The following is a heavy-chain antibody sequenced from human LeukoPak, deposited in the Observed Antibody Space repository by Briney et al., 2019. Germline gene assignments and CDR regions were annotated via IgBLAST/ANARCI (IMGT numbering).Heavy chain of an antibody. CDR3: ARGPNSNWSGLDF. J-gene: IGHJ4*02. V-gene: IGHV3-74*01. CDR2: ISPTGSTT. D-gene: IGHD6-6*01. CDR1: GFSFSGHW. Sequence: PWGSLRLSCTASGFSFSGHWMHWARQLPGKGLVWVSRISPTGSTTSYADSVKGRFTVSRDNAKNTLYLQVNNLRAEDTAVYYCARGPNSNWSGLDFWGQGTLLTVSS.